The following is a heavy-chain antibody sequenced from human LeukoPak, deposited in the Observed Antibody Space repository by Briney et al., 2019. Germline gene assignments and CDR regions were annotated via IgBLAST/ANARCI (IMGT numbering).Heavy chain of an antibody. J-gene: IGHJ4*02. CDR2: ISGSGGST. CDR1: GFTFNIYS. Sequence: GGSLRLSCAASGFTFNIYSMSWVRQTPGKGLEWVSGISGSGGSTYYADSVKGRFTISRDTSKNTLYLQMNSLRAEDTAVYYCARESPVGCTSTSCYIDYWGQGTLVTVSS. V-gene: IGHV3-23*01. CDR3: ARESPVGCTSTSCYIDY. D-gene: IGHD2-2*01.